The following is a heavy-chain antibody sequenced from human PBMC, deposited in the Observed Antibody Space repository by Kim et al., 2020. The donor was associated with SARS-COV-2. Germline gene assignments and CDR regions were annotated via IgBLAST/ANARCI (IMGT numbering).Heavy chain of an antibody. D-gene: IGHD1-26*01. CDR3: AKDVWDYSGMEA. V-gene: IGHV3-23*01. CDR1: GFTFSACA. Sequence: GGSLRLSCAASGFTFSACAMTWVRQVPGKGLEWVSSISHDGTSQHYADSVKGRFTISRDDFKNTLHLRLTSLRAEDTALYYCAKDVWDYSGMEAWGQGTIVTVSS. J-gene: IGHJ6*02. CDR2: ISHDGTSQ.